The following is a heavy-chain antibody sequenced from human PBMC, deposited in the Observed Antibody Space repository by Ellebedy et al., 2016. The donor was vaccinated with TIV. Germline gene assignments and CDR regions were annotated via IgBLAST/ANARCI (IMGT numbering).Heavy chain of an antibody. J-gene: IGHJ3*01. CDR3: ARDSFCSSATCRDAFDF. CDR1: GYIFINYG. D-gene: IGHD2-2*01. CDR2: ISAYNGNT. Sequence: ASVKVSXXSSGYIFINYGISWVRQAPGQGLEWMGWISAYNGNTNYAQKLQGRLTMTTGTSTSTAYMELRSLRSDDTAVYYCARDSFCSSATCRDAFDFWGQGTMVTVSS. V-gene: IGHV1-18*01.